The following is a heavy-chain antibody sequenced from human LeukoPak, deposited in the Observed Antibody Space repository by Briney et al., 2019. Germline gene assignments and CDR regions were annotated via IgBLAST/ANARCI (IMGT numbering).Heavy chain of an antibody. J-gene: IGHJ4*02. V-gene: IGHV3-23*01. CDR1: GFTFRSYA. CDR2: ISGSGGST. CDR3: AKDCTGGVCYRLFDY. Sequence: PGGSLRLSCAASGFTFRSYAMSWVRQAPGKGLEWVSAISGSGGSTYYADSVKGRFTISRDNSKNTLYLQMNSLRAEDTAVYYCAKDCTGGVCYRLFDYWGQGTLVTVSS. D-gene: IGHD2-8*02.